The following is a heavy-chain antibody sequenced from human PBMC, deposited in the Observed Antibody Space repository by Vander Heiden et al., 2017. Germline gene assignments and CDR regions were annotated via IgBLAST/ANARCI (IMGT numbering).Heavy chain of an antibody. Sequence: EVQLVESGGGLAQPGGSLRLSCAASGFTLSSYWMYWVHQAPGKGLVGVSRISSDGSSTNYADSVKGRFTISRDNAKNTLCLQMNSLRVDDTAVYYCARVPAYDGDGYRHFDSWGQGTLVTVSS. V-gene: IGHV3-74*01. CDR1: GFTLSSYW. D-gene: IGHD3-16*02. CDR2: ISSDGSST. CDR3: ARVPAYDGDGYRHFDS. J-gene: IGHJ4*02.